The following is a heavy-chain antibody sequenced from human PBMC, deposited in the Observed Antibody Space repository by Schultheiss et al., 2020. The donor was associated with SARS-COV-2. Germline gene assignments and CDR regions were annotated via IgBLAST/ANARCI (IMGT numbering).Heavy chain of an antibody. CDR2: INHSGST. V-gene: IGHV4-38-2*01. J-gene: IGHJ4*02. CDR1: GYSISSGYY. CDR3: ASRRLRLGELSLYGNDY. D-gene: IGHD3-16*02. Sequence: SETLSLTCAVSGYSISSGYYWGWIRQPPGKGLEWIGEINHSGSTNYNPSLKSRVTISVDTSRNQFSLKVNSATAADTAVYYCASRRLRLGELSLYGNDYWGQGTLVTVSS.